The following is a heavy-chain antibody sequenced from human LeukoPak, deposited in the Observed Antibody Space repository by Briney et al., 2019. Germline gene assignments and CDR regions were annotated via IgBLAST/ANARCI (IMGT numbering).Heavy chain of an antibody. D-gene: IGHD1-20*01. CDR3: ARDQARYNWNLDY. V-gene: IGHV1-69*04. Sequence: AASVKVSCKSSGGTFSSYAISWVRQAPGQGLEWMGRIIPILGIANYAQKFQGRVTITADKSTSTAYMELSSLRSEDTAVYYCARDQARYNWNLDYWGQGTLVTVSS. CDR2: IIPILGIA. J-gene: IGHJ4*02. CDR1: GGTFSSYA.